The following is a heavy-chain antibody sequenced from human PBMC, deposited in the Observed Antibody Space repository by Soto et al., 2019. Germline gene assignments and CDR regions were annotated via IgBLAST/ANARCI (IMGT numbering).Heavy chain of an antibody. Sequence: GGSLRLSCAASGFTFSSYAMSWVRQAPGKGLEWVSAISGSGGSTYYADSVKGRFTISRDNSKNTLYLQMNSLRAEDTAVYYCAKDITHGDYVNGMDVWGQGTTVTVSS. J-gene: IGHJ6*02. CDR3: AKDITHGDYVNGMDV. CDR2: ISGSGGST. CDR1: GFTFSSYA. D-gene: IGHD4-17*01. V-gene: IGHV3-23*01.